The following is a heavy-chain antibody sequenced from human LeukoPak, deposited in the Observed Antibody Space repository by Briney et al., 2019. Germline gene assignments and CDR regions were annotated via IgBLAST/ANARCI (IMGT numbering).Heavy chain of an antibody. V-gene: IGHV3-30-3*01. D-gene: IGHD6-19*01. CDR3: ARGKLKQWLFDY. Sequence: GGSLRLSCAASGFTFSSYAMHWVRQAPGKGLEWVAVISYDGSNKYYADSVKGRFTISRDNSKNTLYLQMNSLRAEDTAVYYCARGKLKQWLFDYWGQGTLVTVSS. J-gene: IGHJ4*02. CDR2: ISYDGSNK. CDR1: GFTFSSYA.